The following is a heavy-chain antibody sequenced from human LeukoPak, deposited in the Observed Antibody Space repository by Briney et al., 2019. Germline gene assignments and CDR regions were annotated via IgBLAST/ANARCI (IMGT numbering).Heavy chain of an antibody. CDR1: GGSISSYY. Sequence: PSQTLSLTCTVSGGSISSYYWSWIRQPPGKGLECIGHIFYTGSSNYNPSLKSRVTISLDRSKNQFSLRLTSVTAADTAVYYCARAGAWQIDPWGQGTLVTVSS. D-gene: IGHD3-10*01. V-gene: IGHV4-59*01. CDR3: ARAGAWQIDP. CDR2: IFYTGSS. J-gene: IGHJ5*02.